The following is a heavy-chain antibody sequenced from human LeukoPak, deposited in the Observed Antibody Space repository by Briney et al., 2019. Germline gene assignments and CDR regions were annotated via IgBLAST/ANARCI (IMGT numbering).Heavy chain of an antibody. CDR1: GFTFSSYS. CDR2: ISSSSSTI. Sequence: GGSLRLSCAASGFTFSSYSMNWVRQAPGKGLEWVSYISSSSSTIYYADSVKGRFTISRDNAKNSLYLQMNSLRAEDTAVYYCASITPYNWFDPWGQGTLVTVSS. J-gene: IGHJ5*02. V-gene: IGHV3-48*04. D-gene: IGHD3-10*01. CDR3: ASITPYNWFDP.